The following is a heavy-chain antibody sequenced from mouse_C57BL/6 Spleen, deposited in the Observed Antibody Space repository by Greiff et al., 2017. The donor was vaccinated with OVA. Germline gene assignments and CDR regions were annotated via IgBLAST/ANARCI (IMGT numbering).Heavy chain of an antibody. Sequence: EVQLVESGGDLVKPGGSLKLSCAASGFTFSSYGMSWVRQTPDKRLEWVATISSGGSYTYYPDSVQGRFTISRDNAKNTLYLQMSSLKSEDTAMYYCARHVSNYERDDIDYWGQGTTLTVSS. D-gene: IGHD2-5*01. V-gene: IGHV5-6*01. CDR2: ISSGGSYT. CDR3: ARHVSNYERDDIDY. CDR1: GFTFSSYG. J-gene: IGHJ2*01.